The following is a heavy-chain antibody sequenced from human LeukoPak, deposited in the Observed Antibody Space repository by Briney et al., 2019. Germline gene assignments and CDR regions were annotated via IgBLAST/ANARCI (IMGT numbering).Heavy chain of an antibody. J-gene: IGHJ4*02. CDR3: ARDPRYCSGGSCYGVAY. CDR2: IYSGGST. D-gene: IGHD2-15*01. CDR1: GFTVSSNY. Sequence: PGGSLRLSCAASGFTVSSNYMSWVRQAPGKGLEWVSVIYSGGSTYYADFVKGRFTISRDNSKNTLYLQMNSLRAEDTAVYYCARDPRYCSGGSCYGVAYWGQGTLVTVSS. V-gene: IGHV3-66*01.